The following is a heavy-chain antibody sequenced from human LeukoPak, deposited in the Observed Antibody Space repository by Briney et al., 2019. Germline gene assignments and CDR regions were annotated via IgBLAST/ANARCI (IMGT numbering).Heavy chain of an antibody. CDR2: IYYSGST. Sequence: SETLSLTCAVYGGSFSGYYWSWIRQPPGKGLEWIGSIYYSGSTYYNPSLKSRVTISVDTSKSQFSLKLSSVTAADTAVYYCASTMAARPPNYFDYWGQGTLVTVSS. J-gene: IGHJ4*02. CDR3: ASTMAARPPNYFDY. D-gene: IGHD6-6*01. CDR1: GGSFSGYY. V-gene: IGHV4-34*01.